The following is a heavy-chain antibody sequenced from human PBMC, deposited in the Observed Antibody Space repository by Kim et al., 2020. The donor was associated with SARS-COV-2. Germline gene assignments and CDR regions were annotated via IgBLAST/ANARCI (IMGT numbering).Heavy chain of an antibody. D-gene: IGHD6-13*01. Sequence: SVKVSCTASGGTFKSHTITWVRQAPGQGLEWMGGIIPILGSENYAPKFQDRVTITADESRTTAFMELSSLTSDDTAVYFCARHLGPIAAAGIDWFDPWG. CDR2: IIPILGSE. J-gene: IGHJ5*02. CDR3: ARHLGPIAAAGIDWFDP. V-gene: IGHV1-69*13. CDR1: GGTFKSHT.